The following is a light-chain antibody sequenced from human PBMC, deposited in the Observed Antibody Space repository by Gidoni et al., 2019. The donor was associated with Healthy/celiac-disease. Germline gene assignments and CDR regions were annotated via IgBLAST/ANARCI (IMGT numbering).Light chain of an antibody. J-gene: IGKJ1*01. CDR1: QSLVYIDGNTY. CDR3: IQGTHSPQT. V-gene: IGKV2-30*01. CDR2: EVS. Sequence: VVMTQSPPPLPVTLGQPATISCRTSQSLVYIDGNTYLNWFQQRPGQSPRRLIFEVSSRDAGVPDRIGGGGSGADFTLKISGVEAEDVVFYCIIQGTHSPQTFGQGTKVEIK.